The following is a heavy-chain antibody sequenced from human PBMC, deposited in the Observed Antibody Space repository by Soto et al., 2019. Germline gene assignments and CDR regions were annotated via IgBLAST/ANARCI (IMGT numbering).Heavy chain of an antibody. J-gene: IGHJ6*03. CDR1: GGKFSGYY. D-gene: IGHD6-19*01. Sequence: LQPLRLTCAVDGGKFSGYYGSWIRQTPGKGLEWIGEINHSGSTNYNPSLKSRVTISVDTSKNQFSLKLSSVTAADTAVYYCARGRSSGTVIAYYMDVWGKGTTVTAP. CDR2: INHSGST. V-gene: IGHV4-34*01. CDR3: ARGRSSGTVIAYYMDV.